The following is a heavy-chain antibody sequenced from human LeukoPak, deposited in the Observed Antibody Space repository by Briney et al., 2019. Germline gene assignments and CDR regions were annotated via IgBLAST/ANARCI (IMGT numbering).Heavy chain of an antibody. J-gene: IGHJ5*02. Sequence: GGSLRLSCAASGFTFSSYSMNWVRQAPGKGLEWVSYISSSSSTIYYADSVKGRFTISRDNAKNSLYLQMNSLRAEDTAVYYCCKAAAGTPRGFDPWGQGTLVTVSS. D-gene: IGHD6-13*01. CDR3: CKAAAGTPRGFDP. V-gene: IGHV3-48*01. CDR2: ISSSSSTI. CDR1: GFTFSSYS.